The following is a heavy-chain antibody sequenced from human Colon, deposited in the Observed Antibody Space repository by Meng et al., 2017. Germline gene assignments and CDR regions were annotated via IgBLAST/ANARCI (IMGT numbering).Heavy chain of an antibody. V-gene: IGHV6-1*01. D-gene: IGHD3-16*02. Sequence: QLQQSGPGLVKPSQTLSLTCAISGDSVSSKPAVWNWIRQSPSRGLEWLGRTYYRAKWNHDYAESLRGRITINPDTSNNQISLQLNSVTPEDTAVYYCTRGLEFYRFEYWGQGTLVTVSS. J-gene: IGHJ4*02. CDR3: TRGLEFYRFEY. CDR2: TYYRAKWNH. CDR1: GDSVSSKPAV.